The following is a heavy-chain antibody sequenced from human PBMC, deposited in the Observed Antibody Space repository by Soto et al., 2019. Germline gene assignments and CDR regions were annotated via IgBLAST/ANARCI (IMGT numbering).Heavy chain of an antibody. CDR1: GFTFDDYA. Sequence: GGSLRLSCAASGFTFDDYAMHWVRQVPWKGLEWVSGINWNSGSIGYGDSVKGRFAISRDNAKNSLHLQMNSLSAEDTAFYYCVKDESINWYSGHFRHWGQGTLVTVSS. J-gene: IGHJ1*01. V-gene: IGHV3-9*01. CDR3: VKDESINWYSGHFRH. D-gene: IGHD6-13*01. CDR2: INWNSGSI.